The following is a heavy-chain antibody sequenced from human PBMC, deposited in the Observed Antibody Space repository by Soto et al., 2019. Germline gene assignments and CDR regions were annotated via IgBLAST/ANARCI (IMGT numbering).Heavy chain of an antibody. J-gene: IGHJ4*02. D-gene: IGHD3-3*01. Sequence: GESLKISCKGSGYSFTSYWIGLLRQMPGKGLEWMGIIYPGDSDTRYSPSFQGQVTISADKSISTAYLQWSSLKASDTAMYYCARRPSTYYDLWRGYYYYFEYWGQGTLLTLSS. CDR2: IYPGDSDT. V-gene: IGHV5-51*01. CDR3: ARRPSTYYDLWRGYYYYFEY. CDR1: GYSFTSYW.